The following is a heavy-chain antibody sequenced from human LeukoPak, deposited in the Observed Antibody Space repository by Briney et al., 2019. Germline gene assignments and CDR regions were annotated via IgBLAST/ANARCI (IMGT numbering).Heavy chain of an antibody. V-gene: IGHV3-23*01. CDR3: ARETTVVTFDY. J-gene: IGHJ4*02. Sequence: GGSLRLSCTASRITFSTSAMSWVRQAPGKGLEWVSTISGSGDSTYYADSMKGRFTISRDNSKNTLYLQMNSLRAEDTAVYYCARETTVVTFDYWGQGTLVTVSS. D-gene: IGHD4-23*01. CDR2: ISGSGDST. CDR1: RITFSTSA.